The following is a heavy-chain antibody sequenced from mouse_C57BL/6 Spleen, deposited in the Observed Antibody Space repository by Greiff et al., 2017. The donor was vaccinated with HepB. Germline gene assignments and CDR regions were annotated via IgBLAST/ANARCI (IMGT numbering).Heavy chain of an antibody. Sequence: EVHLVESGGGLVQPGGSMKLSCVASGFTFSNYWMNWVRQSPEKGLEWVAQIRLKSDNYATHYAESVKGRFTISRDDSKSSVYLQMNNLRAEDTGIYYCTGTTVVARYWYFDVWGTGTTVTVSS. CDR1: GFTFSNYW. J-gene: IGHJ1*03. D-gene: IGHD1-1*01. CDR3: TGTTVVARYWYFDV. CDR2: IRLKSDNYAT. V-gene: IGHV6-3*01.